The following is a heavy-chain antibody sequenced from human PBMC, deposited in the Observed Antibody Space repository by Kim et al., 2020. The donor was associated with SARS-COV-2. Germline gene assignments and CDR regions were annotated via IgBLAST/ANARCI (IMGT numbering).Heavy chain of an antibody. J-gene: IGHJ5*02. CDR3: AREGPGDYGSGSFPTP. CDR1: GFTFSSYA. Sequence: GGSLRLSCAASGFTFSSYAMHWVRQAPGKGLEWVAVISYDGSNKYYADSVKGRFTISRDNSKNTLYLQMNSLRAEDTAVYYCAREGPGDYGSGSFPTPWGQGTLVTVSS. D-gene: IGHD3-10*01. V-gene: IGHV3-30*04. CDR2: ISYDGSNK.